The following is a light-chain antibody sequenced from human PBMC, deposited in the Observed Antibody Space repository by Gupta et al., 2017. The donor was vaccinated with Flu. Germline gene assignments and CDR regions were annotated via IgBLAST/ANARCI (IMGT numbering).Light chain of an antibody. V-gene: IGKV3-11*01. CDR2: DAS. Sequence: EIVLTQSPATLSLSPGERATLSCRASQNILTFLAWYQQKPGQAPRLLIYDASRRATGIPARFSGSGSGTDFTLSISSLEPADFAVYYCQQHTSRPMYIFGQGTKVEI. J-gene: IGKJ2*01. CDR1: QNILTF. CDR3: QQHTSRPMYI.